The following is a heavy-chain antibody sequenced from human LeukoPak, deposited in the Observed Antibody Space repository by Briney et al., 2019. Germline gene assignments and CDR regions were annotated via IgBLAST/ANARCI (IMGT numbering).Heavy chain of an antibody. V-gene: IGHV3-23*01. Sequence: PGGSLRLSCAASGFTFNNFAMSWVRQAPGKGLGWVSAISGSGGSTYYSDSVKGRFTISRDNSKNTLYLQMNSLRAEDTAVYYCAKAGYSSGYYDLDYWGQGTLVTVSS. CDR3: AKAGYSSGYYDLDY. CDR2: ISGSGGST. J-gene: IGHJ4*02. CDR1: GFTFNNFA. D-gene: IGHD6-19*01.